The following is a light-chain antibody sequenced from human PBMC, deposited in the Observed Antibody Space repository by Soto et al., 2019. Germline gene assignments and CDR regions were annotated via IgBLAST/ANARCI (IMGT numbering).Light chain of an antibody. Sequence: EIVMTQSPATLSVSPGERATLSCRASQSVSSNLAWYQQKPGQAPRLLIYGASTRPTGIPARFSGSRSGTEFTLTISSLQSEDFAVYYCQHYNSWPRTFGQGTKVEIK. J-gene: IGKJ1*01. CDR1: QSVSSN. CDR2: GAS. CDR3: QHYNSWPRT. V-gene: IGKV3-15*01.